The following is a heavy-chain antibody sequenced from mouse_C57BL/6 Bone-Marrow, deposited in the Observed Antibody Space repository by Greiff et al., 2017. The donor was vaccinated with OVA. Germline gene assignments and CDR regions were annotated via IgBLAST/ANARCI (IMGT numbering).Heavy chain of an antibody. V-gene: IGHV5-17*01. D-gene: IGHD3-2*02. Sequence: DVHLVESGGGLVKPGGSLKLSCAASGFTFSDYGMHWVRQAPEKGLEWVAYISSGSSTIYYADTVKGRVTISRDNAKNTLFLQMTSLRSEDTSMYYCARWTAQATGTYDYFDYWGQGTTLTVSS. CDR2: ISSGSSTI. J-gene: IGHJ2*01. CDR1: GFTFSDYG. CDR3: ARWTAQATGTYDYFDY.